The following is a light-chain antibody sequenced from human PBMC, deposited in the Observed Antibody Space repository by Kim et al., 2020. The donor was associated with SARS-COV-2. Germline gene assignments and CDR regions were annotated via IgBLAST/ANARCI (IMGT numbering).Light chain of an antibody. CDR2: GAS. Sequence: VSPGERAPLSCRASQRVSSDLAWYQQKPGQAPRLLIYGASTRATGIPARFSGSGSGTEFTLTISSLQSEDFAVYYCQHYNDWPLTFGGGTKVDIK. J-gene: IGKJ4*01. CDR1: QRVSSD. V-gene: IGKV3-15*01. CDR3: QHYNDWPLT.